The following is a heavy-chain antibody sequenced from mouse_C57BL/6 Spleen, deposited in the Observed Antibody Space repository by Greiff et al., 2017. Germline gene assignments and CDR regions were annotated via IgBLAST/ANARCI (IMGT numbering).Heavy chain of an antibody. CDR1: GFSFNTYA. J-gene: IGHJ4*01. Sequence: EVMLVESGGGLVQPKGSLKLSCAASGFSFNTYAMNWVRQAPGKGLEWVARIRSKSNNYATYYADSVKDRFTISRDDSESMLYLQMNNLKTEDTAMYYGVRHAVVDLYYYAMDYWGQGTSVTVSS. CDR3: VRHAVVDLYYYAMDY. CDR2: IRSKSNNYAT. D-gene: IGHD1-1*01. V-gene: IGHV10-1*01.